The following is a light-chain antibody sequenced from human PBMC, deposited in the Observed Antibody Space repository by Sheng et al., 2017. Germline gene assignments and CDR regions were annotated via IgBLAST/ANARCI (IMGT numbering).Light chain of an antibody. CDR1: SGHSSNA. V-gene: IGLV4-69*01. J-gene: IGLJ2*01. Sequence: QLVLTQSPSASASLGASVKVTCTLSSGHSSNAITWHQQQPEKGPRYLMKVNNDGSHSKGDGIPDSFSGSSSGAERYLTISSLQSEDEADYYCQTWGTGIAVFGGGTKLTVL. CDR3: QTWGTGIAV. CDR2: VNNDGSH.